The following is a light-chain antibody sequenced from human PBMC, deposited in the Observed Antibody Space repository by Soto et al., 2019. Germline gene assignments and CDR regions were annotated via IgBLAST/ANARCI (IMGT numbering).Light chain of an antibody. CDR2: DDS. V-gene: IGLV2-14*01. J-gene: IGLJ2*01. Sequence: QSALTQPASVSGSPGQSITISCTGTSSDVGDYNYVSWYQQHPGKAPKLMIYDDSNRPSGVSDRFSGSKSGNSASLTVSGLQAEDEADYYCSSYTISSTLVFGGGTKLTVL. CDR3: SSYTISSTLV. CDR1: SSDVGDYNY.